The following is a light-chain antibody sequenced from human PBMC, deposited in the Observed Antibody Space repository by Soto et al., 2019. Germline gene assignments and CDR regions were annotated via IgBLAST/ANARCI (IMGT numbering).Light chain of an antibody. CDR2: GAS. Sequence: AIQMTQSPSSLSASVGDRVTITCRASQAIRNDLGWYQQKPGKAPNLLIFGASNLQVGVPVRFSASRSGTNFTLTISNLQPEDFASYYCLQDYTYPWTFGQGTKVDI. CDR3: LQDYTYPWT. J-gene: IGKJ1*01. V-gene: IGKV1-6*01. CDR1: QAIRND.